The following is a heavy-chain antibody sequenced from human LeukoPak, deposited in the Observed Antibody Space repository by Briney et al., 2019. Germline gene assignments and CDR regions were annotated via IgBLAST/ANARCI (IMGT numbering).Heavy chain of an antibody. Sequence: PSETLSLTCTVSGASVSNYDWSWIRQPPGKGLEWIGYIYYSGSTNYNPSLKSRVTISVDTSKNQFSLKLSSVTAADTAVYYCARLPGIAVAGTGYYYYYGMDVWGQGTTVTVSS. J-gene: IGHJ6*02. CDR3: ARLPGIAVAGTGYYYYYGMDV. CDR1: GASVSNYD. V-gene: IGHV4-59*02. CDR2: IYYSGST. D-gene: IGHD6-19*01.